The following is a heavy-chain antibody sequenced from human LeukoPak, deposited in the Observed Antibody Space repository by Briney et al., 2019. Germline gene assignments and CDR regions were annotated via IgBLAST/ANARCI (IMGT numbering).Heavy chain of an antibody. CDR3: ARVLYSSGWYGDHY. CDR2: ISSSSSTI. D-gene: IGHD6-19*01. Sequence: GGSLRLSCAASGFTISSYSMNWVRQAPGKGLEWVSYISSSSSTIYYADSVKGRFTISRDNAKNSLYQQMNSPRAEDTAVYYCARVLYSSGWYGDHYWGQGTLVTVSS. V-gene: IGHV3-48*01. CDR1: GFTISSYS. J-gene: IGHJ4*02.